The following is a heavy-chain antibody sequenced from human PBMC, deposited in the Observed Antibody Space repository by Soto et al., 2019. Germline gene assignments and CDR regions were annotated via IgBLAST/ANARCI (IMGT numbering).Heavy chain of an antibody. J-gene: IGHJ6*03. V-gene: IGHV1-8*01. CDR1: GYTFTSYD. CDR3: ARGTGGSSWGDYYYYMDV. CDR2: MNPNSGNT. Sequence: ASVKVSCKASGYTFTSYDINWVRQATGQGLEWMGWMNPNSGNTGYAQKFQGRVTMTRNTSISTAYMELSSLRSEDTAVYYCARGTGGSSWGDYYYYMDVWGKWTTVTVSS. D-gene: IGHD6-13*01.